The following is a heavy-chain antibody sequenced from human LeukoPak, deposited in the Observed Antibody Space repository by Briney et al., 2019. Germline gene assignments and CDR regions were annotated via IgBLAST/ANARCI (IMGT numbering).Heavy chain of an antibody. CDR1: GFSLSNYN. CDR3: ARRYNSSDSFRWFDS. D-gene: IGHD3-22*01. V-gene: IGHV3-48*01. J-gene: IGHJ5*01. Sequence: GGSLRLSCAASGFSLSNYNMNWVRPAPGKGLEWVSYISKSSSAIYYADSVKGRFTISRDNAKNALYLQMNSLRAEDTAVYYCARRYNSSDSFRWFDSWGQGTLVTVSS. CDR2: ISKSSSAI.